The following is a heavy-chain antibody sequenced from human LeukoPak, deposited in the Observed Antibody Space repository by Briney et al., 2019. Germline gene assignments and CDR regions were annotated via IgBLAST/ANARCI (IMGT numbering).Heavy chain of an antibody. CDR3: AREKLLWFGELFQAPKYYGMDV. J-gene: IGHJ6*02. CDR2: ISNRHGTV. V-gene: IGHV3-48*01. D-gene: IGHD3-10*01. Sequence: GGSLRLSCAASGFVFSDHCMTWVRQAPGKGLEWISYISNRHGTVYYADSVKGRFTISRDNAKNSLYLQMSSLRAEDTAMYYCAREKLLWFGELFQAPKYYGMDVWGQGTTVTVSS. CDR1: GFVFSDHC.